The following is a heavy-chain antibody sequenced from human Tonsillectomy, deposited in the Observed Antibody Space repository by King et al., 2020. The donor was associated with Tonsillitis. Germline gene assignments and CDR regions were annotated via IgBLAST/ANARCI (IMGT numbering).Heavy chain of an antibody. J-gene: IGHJ3*02. D-gene: IGHD3-10*01. CDR3: ARDLGYYYGPGGLGAFDI. Sequence: VQLVESGGGLIQPGGSLRLSCAASGFTVSSNYMNWVRQAPGKGLEGVSVIYSGGSTYYADSVKGRFTISRDNSKNTLSLQMHSLRAEDTAVYYCARDLGYYYGPGGLGAFDIWGRGTLVTVSS. CDR2: IYSGGST. CDR1: GFTVSSNY. V-gene: IGHV3-53*01.